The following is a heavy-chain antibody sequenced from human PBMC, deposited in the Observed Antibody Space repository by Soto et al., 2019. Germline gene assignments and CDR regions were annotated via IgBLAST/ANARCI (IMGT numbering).Heavy chain of an antibody. CDR2: IKQDGSEK. D-gene: IGHD3-9*01. CDR1: GFTFSSDW. V-gene: IGHV3-7*03. CDR3: ARGDYFDRRFDY. J-gene: IGHJ4*02. Sequence: GGSLRLSCAASGFTFSSDWMSWVRQAPGKGLEWVATIKQDGSEKYYVDSVRGRFTVSRDNAKNSLYLEMNSLRAEDTAVYYCARGDYFDRRFDYWGQGTLVTVS.